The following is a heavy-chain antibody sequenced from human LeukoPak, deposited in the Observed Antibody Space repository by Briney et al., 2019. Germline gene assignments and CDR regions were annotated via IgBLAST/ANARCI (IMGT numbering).Heavy chain of an antibody. Sequence: ASVKVSCKASGSTFTGYYMHWVRQAPGQGLEWMGWINPNSGGTNYAQKFQGRVTMTRDTSISTAYMELSRLRSDDTAVYYCARGRTVVPAAIMLYFDYWGQGTLVTVSS. CDR1: GSTFTGYY. CDR3: ARGRTVVPAAIMLYFDY. D-gene: IGHD2-2*02. V-gene: IGHV1-2*02. J-gene: IGHJ4*02. CDR2: INPNSGGT.